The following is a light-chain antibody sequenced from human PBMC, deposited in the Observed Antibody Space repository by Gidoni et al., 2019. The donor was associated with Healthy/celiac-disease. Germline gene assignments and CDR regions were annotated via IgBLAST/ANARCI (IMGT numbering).Light chain of an antibody. J-gene: IGLJ2*01. Sequence: QSVLTQPPSVSGAPGQRVTISCTGRSSNIGAGYAVHWYQQLPVTAPKLLLYGNSNRPSVVPDLFSGSKSGTSASLASTGLQAEDEADYYCQSYDSSLSGSVFGGGTKLTVL. CDR3: QSYDSSLSGSV. CDR2: GNS. V-gene: IGLV1-40*01. CDR1: SSNIGAGYA.